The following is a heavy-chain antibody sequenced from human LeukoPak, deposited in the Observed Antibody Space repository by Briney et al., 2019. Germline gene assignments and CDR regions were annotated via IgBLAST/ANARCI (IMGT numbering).Heavy chain of an antibody. Sequence: SETLSLTCAVYGGSFSGYYWSWIRQPPGKGLEWIGEINHGGSTNYNPSLKSRVTISVDTSKNQFSLKLSSVTAADTAVYYCARSYNDYGDYGAFDIWGQGTMVTVSS. J-gene: IGHJ3*02. D-gene: IGHD4-17*01. CDR3: ARSYNDYGDYGAFDI. V-gene: IGHV4-34*01. CDR2: INHGGST. CDR1: GGSFSGYY.